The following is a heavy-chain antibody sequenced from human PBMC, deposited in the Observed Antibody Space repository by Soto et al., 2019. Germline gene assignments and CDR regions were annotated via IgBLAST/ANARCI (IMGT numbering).Heavy chain of an antibody. V-gene: IGHV1-18*01. D-gene: IGHD6-13*01. CDR2: ISAYNGNT. J-gene: IGHJ5*02. CDR3: ARTSRSLIAAAGTSWFDP. CDR1: GYTFTSYG. Sequence: QVQLVQSGAEVKKPGASVKVSCKASGYTFTSYGISWVRQAPGQGLEWMGWISAYNGNTNYAQKLQGRVTMTTDTSTSTAYMELRSLRSDDTAVYYCARTSRSLIAAAGTSWFDPWGQGTLVTVSS.